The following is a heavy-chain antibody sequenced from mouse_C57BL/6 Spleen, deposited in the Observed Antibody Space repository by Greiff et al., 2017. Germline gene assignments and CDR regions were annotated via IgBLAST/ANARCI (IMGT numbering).Heavy chain of an antibody. J-gene: IGHJ4*01. D-gene: IGHD2-1*01. CDR3: VACPCNSLYAMDY. CDR1: GFSFTTYA. CDR2: IRSKSNNYAT. Sequence: DAGGGLVLPKGSLKLSCAASGFSFTTYAMTWVRQAPGKGLEWVARIRSKSNNYATYYADSVKDRFTISRDDSESLLYLQMNNLKTEDTAMDYCVACPCNSLYAMDYWGQGTSVTVSS. V-gene: IGHV10-1*01.